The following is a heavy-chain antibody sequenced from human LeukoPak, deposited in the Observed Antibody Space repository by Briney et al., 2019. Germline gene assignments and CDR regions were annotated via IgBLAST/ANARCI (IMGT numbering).Heavy chain of an antibody. CDR1: GYTFTSFG. D-gene: IGHD6-19*01. Sequence: ASVKVSCKASGYTFTSFGLSWVRQAPGQGLEWMGWISAYNGNTNYAQKLQGRVTMTTDTSTSTAYMELRSLRSDDTAVYYCARWGQQWLVDYYYYYYMDVWGKGTTVTISS. CDR2: ISAYNGNT. V-gene: IGHV1-18*01. CDR3: ARWGQQWLVDYYYYYYMDV. J-gene: IGHJ6*03.